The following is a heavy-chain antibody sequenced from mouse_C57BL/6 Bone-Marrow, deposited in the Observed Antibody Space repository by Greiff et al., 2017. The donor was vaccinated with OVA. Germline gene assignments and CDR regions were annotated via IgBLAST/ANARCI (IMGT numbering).Heavy chain of an antibody. Sequence: EVQLVESGGGLVQPKGSLKLSCAASGFTFNTYAMHWVRQAPGKGLEWVARIRSKSSNYATYYADSVKDRFTISRDDSQSMLYLQMNNLKTEDTAMYYGVQGGIYYDKYYAMDYWGQGTSVTVSS. CDR1: GFTFNTYA. D-gene: IGHD2-4*01. CDR3: VQGGIYYDKYYAMDY. J-gene: IGHJ4*01. V-gene: IGHV10-3*01. CDR2: IRSKSSNYAT.